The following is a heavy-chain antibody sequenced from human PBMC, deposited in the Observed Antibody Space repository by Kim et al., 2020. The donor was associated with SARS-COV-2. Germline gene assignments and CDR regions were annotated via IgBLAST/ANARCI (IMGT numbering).Heavy chain of an antibody. V-gene: IGHV1-69*01. CDR2: A. Sequence: ANYAQKFQGRVTITADESTSTAYMELSSLRSEDTAVYYCARGGVDYPFDYWGQGTLVTVSS. D-gene: IGHD2-15*01. J-gene: IGHJ4*02. CDR3: ARGGVDYPFDY.